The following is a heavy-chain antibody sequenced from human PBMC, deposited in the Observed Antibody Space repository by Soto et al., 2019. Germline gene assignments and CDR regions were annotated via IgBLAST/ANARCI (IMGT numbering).Heavy chain of an antibody. V-gene: IGHV2-5*01. D-gene: IGHD4-4*01. CDR3: ADEVTSPLNCFDP. CDR1: GFSLRTSGGG. J-gene: IGHJ5*02. Sequence: SGPTLVNPSETLTLTCSFSGFSLRTSGGGVAWIRQPPGKALEWLALIYWNDDKRFSPSLRSRLSITKDTSKNQVVLTLTDVDPVDTARYCCADEVTSPLNCFDPWGQGTLVTVSS. CDR2: IYWNDDK.